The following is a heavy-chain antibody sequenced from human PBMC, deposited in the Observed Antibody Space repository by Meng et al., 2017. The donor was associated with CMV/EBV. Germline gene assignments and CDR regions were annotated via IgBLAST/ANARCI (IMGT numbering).Heavy chain of an antibody. CDR2: ISSSGSTI. D-gene: IGHD6-13*01. V-gene: IGHV3-48*03. J-gene: IGHJ4*02. CDR3: AKATKPSSSWAIPFDY. CDR1: GFTFSSYE. Sequence: GESLKISCAASGFTFSSYEMNWVRQAPGKGLEWVSYISSSGSTIYYADSVKGRFTISRDNSKNTLYLQMNSLRAEDTAVYYCAKATKPSSSWAIPFDYWGQGTLVTVSS.